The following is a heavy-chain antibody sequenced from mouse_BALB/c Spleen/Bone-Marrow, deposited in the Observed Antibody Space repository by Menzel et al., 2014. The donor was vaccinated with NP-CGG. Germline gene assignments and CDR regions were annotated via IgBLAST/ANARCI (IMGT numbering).Heavy chain of an antibody. D-gene: IGHD1-1*01. CDR1: GYTFSSYW. CDR2: ILPGSGTA. CDR3: ARASVVPYYFDF. J-gene: IGHJ2*01. Sequence: VMLVESGAELMKPGASMKISCKATGYTFSSYWIEWVKQRPGHGLEWIGEILPGSGTANYNEKFKGKATFTADTSSNTAYMQLSSLTSEDSALYYCARASVVPYYFDFWGQGTTLTVSS. V-gene: IGHV1-9*01.